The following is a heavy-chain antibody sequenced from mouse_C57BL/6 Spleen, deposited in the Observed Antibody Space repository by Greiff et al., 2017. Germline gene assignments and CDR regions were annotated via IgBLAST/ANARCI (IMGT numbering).Heavy chain of an antibody. CDR1: GYAFSSSW. Sequence: QVQLQQSGPELVKPGASVKISCKASGYAFSSSWMNWVKQRPGKGLEWIGRIYPGDGDTNYNGKFKGKATLTADKSSITAYMQLSSLTSEDSAVYFCAIITSYYFDCWGQGTTLTVSS. J-gene: IGHJ2*01. CDR2: IYPGDGDT. V-gene: IGHV1-82*01. D-gene: IGHD1-2*01. CDR3: AIITSYYFDC.